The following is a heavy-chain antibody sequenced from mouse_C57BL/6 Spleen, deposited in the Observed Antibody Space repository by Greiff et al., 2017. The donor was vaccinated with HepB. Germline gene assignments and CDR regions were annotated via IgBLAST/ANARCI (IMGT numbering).Heavy chain of an antibody. J-gene: IGHJ1*03. CDR2: INPKDGNT. CDR1: GYSFTDYY. CDR3: AREDFEGDGYWYFDV. Sequence: VQLKQSGAELVKPGASVKISCTASGYSFTDYYMNWVKQSTEKGLEWIGVINPKDGNTRYTQNFKGKATLTVDKSSSTAYMQLNSLTSEDTAVYSGAREDFEGDGYWYFDVWGTGTMVTVSS. V-gene: IGHV1-39*01. D-gene: IGHD3-3*01.